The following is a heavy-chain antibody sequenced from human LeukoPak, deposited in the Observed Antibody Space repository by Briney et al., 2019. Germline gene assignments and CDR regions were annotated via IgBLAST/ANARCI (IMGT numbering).Heavy chain of an antibody. CDR2: ITSSGATT. CDR1: GFTISTYA. CDR3: AKEFIAGDGHVDCDS. Sequence: PGGSLRLSCAASGFTISTYAMTWVRQAPGKGLEWVSSITSSGATTYYADSVMGRFTISRDISKNTLYLQMNSLTAEDSAVYYCAKEFIAGDGHVDCDSWGQGTLVTVSS. D-gene: IGHD5-24*01. J-gene: IGHJ4*02. V-gene: IGHV3-23*01.